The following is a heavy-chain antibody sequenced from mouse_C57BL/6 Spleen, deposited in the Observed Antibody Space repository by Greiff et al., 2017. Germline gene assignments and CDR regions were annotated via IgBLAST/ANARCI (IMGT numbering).Heavy chain of an antibody. CDR3: ARWGLLEDYNSLDY. Sequence: QVQLKESGAELVRPGTSVKVSCKASGYAFTNYLIEWVKQRPGQGLEWIGVINPGSGGTNYNEKFKGKATLTADKSSSTAYMQLSSLTSEDSAVYFCARWGLLEDYNSLDYWGQGTSVTVSS. J-gene: IGHJ4*01. V-gene: IGHV1-54*01. D-gene: IGHD2-3*01. CDR2: INPGSGGT. CDR1: GYAFTNYL.